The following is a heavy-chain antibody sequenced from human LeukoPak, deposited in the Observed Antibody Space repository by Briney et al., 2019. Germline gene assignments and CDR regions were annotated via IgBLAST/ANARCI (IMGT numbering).Heavy chain of an antibody. V-gene: IGHV4-4*07. J-gene: IGHJ3*02. CDR2: IYTSGST. CDR3: AREAVPLGYCSGGSCARGDALDI. Sequence: SETLSLTCTVSGGSISSYYWSWLRQPAGKGLEWIGRIYTSGSTNYNPSLKSRVTMSVDTSKNQFSLKLSSVTAADTAVYYCAREAVPLGYCSGGSCARGDALDIWGQGTMVTVSS. D-gene: IGHD2-15*01. CDR1: GGSISSYY.